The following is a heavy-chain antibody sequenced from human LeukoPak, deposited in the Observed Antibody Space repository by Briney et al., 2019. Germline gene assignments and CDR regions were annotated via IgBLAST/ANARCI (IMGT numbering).Heavy chain of an antibody. V-gene: IGHV1-2*02. J-gene: IGHJ4*02. CDR1: GYTFTGYY. D-gene: IGHD3-9*01. CDR2: INPNSGGT. CDR3: ARDSYDILTGFQ. Sequence: ASVKVSCKASGYTFTGYYMHWVRQAPGQGLEWMGWINPNSGGTKYAEKFQGRVTMTRDTSISTAYMELSRLRSDDTAVFYCARDSYDILTGFQWGQGTQVTVSP.